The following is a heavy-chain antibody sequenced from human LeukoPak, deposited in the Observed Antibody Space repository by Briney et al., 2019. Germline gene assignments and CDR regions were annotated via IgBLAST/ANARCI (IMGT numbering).Heavy chain of an antibody. D-gene: IGHD6-19*01. CDR2: ISYDGSNK. CDR1: GFTFSSYG. J-gene: IGHJ4*02. Sequence: SGGSLRLSCEASGFTFSSYGMHWVRQAPGKGLEWVAVISYDGSNKYYADSVKGRFTISRDNSKNTLYLQMNSLRAEDTAVYYCARSGEGYSSGWFSYWGQGTLVTVSS. CDR3: ARSGEGYSSGWFSY. V-gene: IGHV3-30*19.